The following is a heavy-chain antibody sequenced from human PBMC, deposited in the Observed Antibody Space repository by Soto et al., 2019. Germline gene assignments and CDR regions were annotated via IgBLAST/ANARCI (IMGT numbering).Heavy chain of an antibody. Sequence: QVQLVQSGAEVKKPESSVKVSCKAPGGTFSTYAISWVRQAPGQGLEWMGGIIPMFGTANYAQRFQDRITITADASTNIVYMELSSLRSGDTAVYFCASGIQLWLRRINNGYSGWGQGTLVTVSS. CDR2: IIPMFGTA. D-gene: IGHD5-18*01. V-gene: IGHV1-69*12. CDR3: ASGIQLWLRRINNGYSG. J-gene: IGHJ4*02. CDR1: GGTFSTYA.